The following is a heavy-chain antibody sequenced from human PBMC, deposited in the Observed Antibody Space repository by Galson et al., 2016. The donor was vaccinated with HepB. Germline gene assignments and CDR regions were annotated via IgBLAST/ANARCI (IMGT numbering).Heavy chain of an antibody. V-gene: IGHV3-7*03. Sequence: SLRLSCAASGFNFRSYWMTWVRQAPGKGLEWVANIKQDGSAEYYVDSVKGRFTISRDNAKSSLYLQMNSLRAEDAAVYHCTRDEGGGYSHGKLWGQGTTVTVSS. J-gene: IGHJ6*02. CDR2: IKQDGSAE. CDR1: GFNFRSYW. D-gene: IGHD5-18*01. CDR3: TRDEGGGYSHGKL.